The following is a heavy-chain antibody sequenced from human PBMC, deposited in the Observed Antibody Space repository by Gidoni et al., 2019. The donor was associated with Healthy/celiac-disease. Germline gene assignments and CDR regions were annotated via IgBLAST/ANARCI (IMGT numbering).Heavy chain of an antibody. V-gene: IGHV4-34*01. J-gene: IGHJ5*02. D-gene: IGHD3-16*01. CDR3: ARGSRGKWYLMGENWFDP. CDR1: GGSFSGYY. Sequence: QVQLQQWGAGLLKPSETLSLTCAVYGGSFSGYYWSGSRPPPGKGLEWIGEINPSGSTNYNPSLKSRVTISVDTSKNQFSLKLSSVTAADTAVYYCARGSRGKWYLMGENWFDPWGQGTLVTVSS. CDR2: INPSGST.